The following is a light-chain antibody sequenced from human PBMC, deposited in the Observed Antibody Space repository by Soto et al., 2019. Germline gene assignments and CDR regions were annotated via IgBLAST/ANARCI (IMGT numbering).Light chain of an antibody. CDR3: HQRQSWPRT. CDR1: QTVSSTY. CDR2: GAS. V-gene: IGKV3-20*01. J-gene: IGKJ1*01. Sequence: IVLTQSPGTLSLSPGETATLSCRASQTVSSTYLAWYQHKPGRAPRLLIDGASSRAAGIPARFSASGTGTDFTLTISDVQPEDFAVYYCHQRQSWPRTFGQGTKVDIK.